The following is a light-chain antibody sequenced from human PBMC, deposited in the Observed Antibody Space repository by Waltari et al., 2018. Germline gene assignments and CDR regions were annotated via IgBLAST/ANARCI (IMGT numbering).Light chain of an antibody. CDR2: VNSDGSH. CDR1: SGHSSNV. CDR3: QTGGHGTWV. V-gene: IGLV4-69*01. Sequence: QLVVTQSPSASASQGASVKLTCTLSSGHSSNVIAWLQQHPERGPRYLMTVNSDGSHSKGDEIPDRFSGSSSGAERYLTISNLQSEDEADYYCQTGGHGTWVFGGGTKLTVL. J-gene: IGLJ3*02.